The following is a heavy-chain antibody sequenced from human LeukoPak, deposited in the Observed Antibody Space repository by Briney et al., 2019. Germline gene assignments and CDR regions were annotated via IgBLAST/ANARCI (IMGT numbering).Heavy chain of an antibody. J-gene: IGHJ4*02. Sequence: SETLSLTCTVSGGSFSSYYWSWIRQPPGKGLEWIGYIYYTGSTYYNPSLKSRVTISVDTSKNQFSLELSSLTAADTAVYYCASYGGTSRAFDYWGQGTLVTVSS. CDR2: IYYTGST. CDR1: GGSFSSYY. D-gene: IGHD1-26*01. CDR3: ASYGGTSRAFDY. V-gene: IGHV4-59*01.